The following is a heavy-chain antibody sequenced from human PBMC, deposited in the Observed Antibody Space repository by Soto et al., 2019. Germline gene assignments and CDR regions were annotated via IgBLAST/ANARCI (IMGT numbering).Heavy chain of an antibody. D-gene: IGHD3-10*01. CDR2: IISSSSYI. V-gene: IGHV3-21*01. CDR3: ARDRPYPMANYYGSWIYLRAFDF. J-gene: IGHJ3*01. CDR1: GFTFSSYS. Sequence: EVQLVESGGGLVKPGGSLRLSCTASGFTFSSYSMNWVRQAPGKGLEWVSSIISSSSYIYYADSVKGRFTISRDNAKNSLYLQMNSLIAEDTAVYYCARDRPYPMANYYGSWIYLRAFDFWGQGTMVTVSS.